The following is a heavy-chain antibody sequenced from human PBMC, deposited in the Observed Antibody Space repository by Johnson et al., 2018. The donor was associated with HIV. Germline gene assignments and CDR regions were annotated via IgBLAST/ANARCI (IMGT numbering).Heavy chain of an antibody. CDR1: GFTFSSYG. CDR2: IWYDGSNK. CDR3: ARVFYRYSSSSTAAFDI. J-gene: IGHJ3*02. D-gene: IGHD6-6*01. V-gene: IGHV3-33*01. Sequence: QVQLVESGGGVVQPGGSLRLSCAASGFTFSSYGMHWVRQAPGKGLEWVAVIWYDGSNKYYADSVKGRFTISRDNSKNTLYLQMNSLRAEDTAVYYCARVFYRYSSSSTAAFDIWGQGTMVTVSS.